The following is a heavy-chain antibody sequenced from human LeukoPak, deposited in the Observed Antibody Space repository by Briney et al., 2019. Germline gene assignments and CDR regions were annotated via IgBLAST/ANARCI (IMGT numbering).Heavy chain of an antibody. D-gene: IGHD6-19*01. Sequence: GGSLRLSCAASGFNFSSFEMNWVRQAPGKGLEWVSYISSSGSTIYYADSVKGRFTISRDNAKNSLYLQMNSLRAEDTAVYYCARDRSTVAGLYYYGVDVWGQGTAVTVSS. J-gene: IGHJ6*02. CDR3: ARDRSTVAGLYYYGVDV. CDR1: GFNFSSFE. V-gene: IGHV3-48*03. CDR2: ISSSGSTI.